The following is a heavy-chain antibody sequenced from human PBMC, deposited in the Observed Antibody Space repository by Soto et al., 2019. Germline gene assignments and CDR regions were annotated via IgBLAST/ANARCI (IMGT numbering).Heavy chain of an antibody. Sequence: PGGSLRLSCAASGFTFSSYGMHWVRQAPGKGLEWVAVISYDGSNKYYADSVKGRFTISRDNSKNTLYLQMNSLRAEDTAVYYCAKLKEDYYYYYGMDVWGQGTTVTVSS. CDR3: AKLKEDYYYYYGMDV. CDR2: ISYDGSNK. V-gene: IGHV3-30*18. CDR1: GFTFSSYG. J-gene: IGHJ6*02.